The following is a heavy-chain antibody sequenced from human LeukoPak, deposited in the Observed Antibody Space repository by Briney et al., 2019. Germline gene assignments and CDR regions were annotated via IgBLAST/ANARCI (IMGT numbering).Heavy chain of an antibody. V-gene: IGHV1-69*04. J-gene: IGHJ5*02. Sequence: GASVKVSCKASGGTFSSYAISWVRQAPGQGLEWMGRIIPILGIANYAQKFQGRVTITADKSTSTAYMELSSLRSEDTAVYYCAREGGLKWFDPWGPGTLVTVSS. CDR3: AREGGLKWFDP. CDR2: IIPILGIA. CDR1: GGTFSSYA.